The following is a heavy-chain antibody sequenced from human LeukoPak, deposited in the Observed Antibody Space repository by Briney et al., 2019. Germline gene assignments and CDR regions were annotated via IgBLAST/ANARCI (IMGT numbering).Heavy chain of an antibody. CDR2: IYYSGST. Sequence: SETLSLTCTVSGGSISSHYWSWLRQPPGKGLEWIGYIYYSGSTNYNPSLKSRVTISVDTSKNQFSLKLSSVTAADTAVYYCARWGSYYVFHYYYYMDVWGKGTTVTVSS. CDR1: GGSISSHY. J-gene: IGHJ6*03. D-gene: IGHD1-26*01. CDR3: ARWGSYYVFHYYYYMDV. V-gene: IGHV4-59*11.